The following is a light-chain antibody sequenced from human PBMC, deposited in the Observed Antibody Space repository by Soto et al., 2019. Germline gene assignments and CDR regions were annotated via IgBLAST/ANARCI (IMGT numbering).Light chain of an antibody. CDR2: AAS. Sequence: DIQMTQSPSSLSASVGDRVTITCLASQSISSYLNWYQQKPGKAPKLLIYAASSLQSGVPSRFSGSGSGTDFTHTISSLQPEDFATCYCQQSYSTPLTFGGGTKVDIK. CDR1: QSISSY. V-gene: IGKV1-39*01. J-gene: IGKJ4*01. CDR3: QQSYSTPLT.